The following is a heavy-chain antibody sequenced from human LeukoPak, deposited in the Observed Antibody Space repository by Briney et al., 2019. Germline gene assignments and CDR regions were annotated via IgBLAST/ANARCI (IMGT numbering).Heavy chain of an antibody. CDR1: GYTFTSYY. V-gene: IGHV1-46*01. CDR2: INPSGGSP. D-gene: IGHD2-15*01. J-gene: IGHJ4*02. CDR3: ARGLPGHCSGGNCHNYFDY. Sequence: ASVKVSCKASGYTFTSYYMHWVRQAPGQGLEWMGIINPSGGSPSYAQKFQGRVTTTRDTSTSTAYMELSSLRSEDTAVYYCARGLPGHCSGGNCHNYFDYWGQGTLVTVSS.